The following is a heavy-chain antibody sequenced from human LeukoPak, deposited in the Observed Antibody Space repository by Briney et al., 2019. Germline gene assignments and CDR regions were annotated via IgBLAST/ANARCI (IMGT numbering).Heavy chain of an antibody. J-gene: IGHJ3*02. CDR2: MNPNSGNT. CDR3: ARGQYYDFWSGYSADGFDI. CDR1: GYTFISYD. D-gene: IGHD3-3*01. Sequence: GASVKVSCKASGYTFISYDINWVRQATAQGLEWMGWMNPNSGNTGYAQKFQGRVTITRNTSISTAYMELSSLRSEDTAVYYCARGQYYDFWSGYSADGFDIWGQGTMVTLSS. V-gene: IGHV1-8*03.